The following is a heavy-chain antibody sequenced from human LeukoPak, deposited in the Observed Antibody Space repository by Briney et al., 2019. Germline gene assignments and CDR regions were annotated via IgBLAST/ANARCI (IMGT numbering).Heavy chain of an antibody. CDR3: ARHGSGSYYFHFDY. D-gene: IGHD3-10*01. Sequence: PSETLSLTCTVSGGSISSGSYYWSWIRQLAGKGLEWIGRIYTSGSTNYNPSLKSRVTISVDTSKNQFSLKLSSVTAADTAVYYCARHGSGSYYFHFDYWGQGTLVSVSS. CDR2: IYTSGST. CDR1: GGSISSGSYY. V-gene: IGHV4-61*02. J-gene: IGHJ4*02.